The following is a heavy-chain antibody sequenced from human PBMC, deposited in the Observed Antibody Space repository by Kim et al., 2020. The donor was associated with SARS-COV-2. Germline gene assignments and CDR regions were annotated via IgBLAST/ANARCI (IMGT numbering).Heavy chain of an antibody. CDR3: ARDLLVTVTGDYYYYGMDV. Sequence: KGRFTISRDNAKNSLYLQMNSLRAEDTAVYYCARDLLVTVTGDYYYYGMDVWGQGTTVTVSS. V-gene: IGHV3-11*05. J-gene: IGHJ6*02. D-gene: IGHD4-17*01.